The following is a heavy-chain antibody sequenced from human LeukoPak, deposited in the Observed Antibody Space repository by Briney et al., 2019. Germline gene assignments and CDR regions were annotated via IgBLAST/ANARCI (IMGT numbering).Heavy chain of an antibody. Sequence: GESLRLSCAASGFAFRTYAMSWVRQAPGKGLEWVSVIYSGGSTYYADSVEGRFTISRDNSKNTLYLQMNSLRAEDTAVYYCARPYSSSSVVDVWGQGTTVTVSS. D-gene: IGHD6-6*01. J-gene: IGHJ6*02. V-gene: IGHV3-53*01. CDR3: ARPYSSSSVVDV. CDR2: IYSGGST. CDR1: GFAFRTYA.